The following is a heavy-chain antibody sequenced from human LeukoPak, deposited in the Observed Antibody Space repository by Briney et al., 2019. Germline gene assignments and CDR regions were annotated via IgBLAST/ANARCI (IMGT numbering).Heavy chain of an antibody. CDR1: GYTLTELS. J-gene: IGHJ4*02. V-gene: IGHV1-24*01. D-gene: IGHD3-10*01. CDR3: ATGPPGRFGDPLRV. CDR2: FDPEDGET. Sequence: ASVKVSCKVSGYTLTELSMHWVRQAPGKGLEWMGGFDPEDGETIYAQKFQGRVTMTEDTSTDTAYMELSSPRSEDTAVYYCATGPPGRFGDPLRVWGQGTLVTVSS.